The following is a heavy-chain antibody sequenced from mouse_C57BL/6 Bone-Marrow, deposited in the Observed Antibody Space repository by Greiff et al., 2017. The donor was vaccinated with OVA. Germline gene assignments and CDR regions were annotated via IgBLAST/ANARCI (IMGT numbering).Heavy chain of an antibody. Sequence: EVKLMESGAELVRPGASVKLSCTASGFNIKDDYMHWVKQRPEQGLEWIGWIDPENGDTEYASKFQGKATITADTSSNTAYLQLSSLTSEDTAVYYCTTGDALFDYWGQGTTLTVSS. V-gene: IGHV14-4*01. D-gene: IGHD3-3*01. CDR2: IDPENGDT. CDR3: TTGDALFDY. CDR1: GFNIKDDY. J-gene: IGHJ2*01.